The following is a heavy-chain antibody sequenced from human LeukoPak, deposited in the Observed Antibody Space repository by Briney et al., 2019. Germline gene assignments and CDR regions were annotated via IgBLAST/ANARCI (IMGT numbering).Heavy chain of an antibody. J-gene: IGHJ4*02. D-gene: IGHD3-3*01. CDR1: GGSISSYY. CDR2: IYTSGST. CDR3: ARVGDFWSGYHRED. V-gene: IGHV4-4*07. Sequence: SETLSLTCTVSGGSISSYYWSWIRQPAGKGLEWIGRIYTSGSTNYNPSLKSRVTISVDTSKNQFSLKLSSVTAADTAVYYCARVGDFWSGYHREDWGQGTLVTVSS.